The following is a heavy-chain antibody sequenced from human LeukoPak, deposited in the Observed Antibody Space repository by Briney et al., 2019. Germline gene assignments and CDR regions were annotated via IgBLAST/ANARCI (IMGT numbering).Heavy chain of an antibody. CDR2: FDPEKGET. V-gene: IGHV1-24*01. CDR1: GYTLTELA. Sequence: ASVKVSCKVSGYTLTELAMHWVRQAPGKGLEWIGGFDPEKGETIYTQQSQGRLTMTEDTSTDTAYMELSSLTSEDTAVYYCATPLGPLGLIPYYFDYWGQGTLVTVSS. D-gene: IGHD2-21*01. J-gene: IGHJ4*02. CDR3: ATPLGPLGLIPYYFDY.